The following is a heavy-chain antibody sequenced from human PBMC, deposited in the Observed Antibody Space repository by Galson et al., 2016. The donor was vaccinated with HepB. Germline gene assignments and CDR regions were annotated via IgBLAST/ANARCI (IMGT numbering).Heavy chain of an antibody. Sequence: QSGAEVKKPGESLQISCRGSGDSFDLYWVAWVRQMPGKGLEWMGVIYPRDSDTRYSPSFQGQVTISADKSINTAYLQWSSLKASDTAIYYCARLGTRGYDLWGQGTRVTVSS. CDR1: GDSFDLYW. V-gene: IGHV5-51*01. CDR2: IYPRDSDT. D-gene: IGHD5-12*01. CDR3: ARLGTRGYDL. J-gene: IGHJ5*02.